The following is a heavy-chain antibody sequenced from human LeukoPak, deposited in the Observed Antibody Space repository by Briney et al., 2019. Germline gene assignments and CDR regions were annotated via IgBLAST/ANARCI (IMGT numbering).Heavy chain of an antibody. V-gene: IGHV4-39*01. D-gene: IGHD4-17*01. CDR3: ARHYGP. CDR1: GVTVSTNY. Sequence: LRLSCAVSGVTVSTNYMGWVRQAPGKGLEWIGSIYHSGSTYYNPSLKSRVTISVDTSRNQFSLNLSSVTAADTAVYYCARHYGPWGQGTLVAVSS. J-gene: IGHJ5*02. CDR2: IYHSGST.